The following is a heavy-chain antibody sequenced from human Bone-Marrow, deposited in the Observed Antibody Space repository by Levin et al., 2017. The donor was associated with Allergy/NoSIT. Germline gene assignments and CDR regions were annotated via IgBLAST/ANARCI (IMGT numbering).Heavy chain of an antibody. CDR3: ASAAPKYCHDTNCYEAHYNNGLGV. V-gene: IGHV3-13*01. D-gene: IGHD2-21*01. CDR1: GFVFSNYD. Sequence: GGSLRLSCVGSGFVFSNYDMHWVRQSSGKGLEWVAAIGSGGDTHYPGSGKGRFTISRENDKRSLYLQMNNLRVGDTAVYFCASAAPKYCHDTNCYEAHYNNGLGVWGQGTTVTVTS. J-gene: IGHJ6*02. CDR2: IGSGGDT.